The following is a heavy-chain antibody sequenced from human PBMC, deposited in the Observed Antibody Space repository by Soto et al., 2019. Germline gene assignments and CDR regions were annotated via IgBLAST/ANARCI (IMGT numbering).Heavy chain of an antibody. V-gene: IGHV1-18*01. Sequence: QVHLVQSGAEVKKPGASVKVSCKASGYTLTSDGITLVRQAPGQGLEWMGWISAHNGNTDYAQKLQGRVIVTRDTSTSTAYMELRSLISDDTAVYYCARGRYGDYWGQGALVTVSS. J-gene: IGHJ4*02. CDR1: GYTLTSDG. CDR2: ISAHNGNT. CDR3: ARGRYGDY. D-gene: IGHD1-1*01.